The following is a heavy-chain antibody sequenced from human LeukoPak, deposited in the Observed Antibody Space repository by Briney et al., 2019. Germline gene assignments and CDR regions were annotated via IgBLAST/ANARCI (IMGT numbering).Heavy chain of an antibody. V-gene: IGHV3-23*01. CDR1: GFIFSDYW. CDR3: AKERRQWLVLGTSFDY. J-gene: IGHJ4*02. Sequence: GGSLRLSCTASGFIFSDYWMRWVRQAPGKGLEWVSAISGSGGSTYYADSVKGRFTISRDNSKNTLYLQMNSLRAEDTAVYYCAKERRQWLVLGTSFDYWGQGTLVTVSS. D-gene: IGHD6-19*01. CDR2: ISGSGGST.